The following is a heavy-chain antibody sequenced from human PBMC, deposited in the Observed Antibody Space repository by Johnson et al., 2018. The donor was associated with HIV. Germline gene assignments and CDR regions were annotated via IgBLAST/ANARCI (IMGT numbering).Heavy chain of an antibody. D-gene: IGHD3-10*01. Sequence: QVQLVESGGGVVQPGRSLRLSCAASGFTFCSYGMHWVRQAPGKGLEWVSVIYSGGRTYYADSVKGRFTISRDNSKNTLYLQMNSLRAEDTAVYFCARELYFYGSGSYYDIWGQGTMVTVSS. CDR2: IYSGGRT. J-gene: IGHJ3*02. V-gene: IGHV3-NL1*01. CDR3: ARELYFYGSGSYYDI. CDR1: GFTFCSYG.